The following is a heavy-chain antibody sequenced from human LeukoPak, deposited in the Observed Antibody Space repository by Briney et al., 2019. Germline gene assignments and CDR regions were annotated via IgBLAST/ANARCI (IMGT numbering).Heavy chain of an antibody. CDR1: GFTFSSYG. V-gene: IGHV3-30*03. CDR3: ARVRHQWELHRSPFDY. Sequence: GGSLRLSCAASGFTFSSYGMHWVRQAPGKGLEWVAVISYDGSNKYYADSVKGRFTISRDNSKNTLYLQMNSLRAEGTAVYYCARVRHQWELHRSPFDYWGQGTLVTVSS. CDR2: ISYDGSNK. J-gene: IGHJ4*02. D-gene: IGHD1-26*01.